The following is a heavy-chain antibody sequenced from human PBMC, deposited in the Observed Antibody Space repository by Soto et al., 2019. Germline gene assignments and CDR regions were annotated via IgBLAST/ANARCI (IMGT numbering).Heavy chain of an antibody. CDR2: ISSSSRYI. D-gene: IGHD3-3*01. V-gene: IGHV3-21*01. CDR3: ARDLGLVIDY. Sequence: GGSLRLSCAASGFTFSSYSMNWVRQAPGKGLEWVSSISSSSRYIYYADSVKGRFTISRDNAKNSLYLQMNSLRAEDTAVYYCARDLGLVIDYWGQGTLVTVSS. J-gene: IGHJ4*02. CDR1: GFTFSSYS.